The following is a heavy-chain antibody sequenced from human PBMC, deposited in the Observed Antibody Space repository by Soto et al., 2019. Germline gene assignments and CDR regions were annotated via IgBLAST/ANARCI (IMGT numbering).Heavy chain of an antibody. D-gene: IGHD3-10*01. CDR2: IYYSGST. V-gene: IGHV4-59*01. J-gene: IGHJ3*02. Sequence: PSETLSLTYTVSGGSISSYYWSWIRQPPGKGLEWIGYIYYSGSTNYNPSLKSRVTISVDTSKNQFSLKLSSVTAADTAVYYCARVKYTMVRGVSDAFDIWGQGTMVTVSS. CDR3: ARVKYTMVRGVSDAFDI. CDR1: GGSISSYY.